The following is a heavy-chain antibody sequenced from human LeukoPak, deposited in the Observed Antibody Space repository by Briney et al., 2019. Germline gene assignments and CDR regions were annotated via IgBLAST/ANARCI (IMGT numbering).Heavy chain of an antibody. CDR2: INPNSGGT. V-gene: IGHV1-2*02. Sequence: ASVKVSCEASGYTFTDYNMHWVRQAPGQGLEWMGWINPNSGGTNYAQTSQGRVTMTTDTSISTAYMEVSRLRSDDTAVYYCARVRIGQQLDKYYYFAMDVWGQGTTVTVSS. CDR1: GYTFTDYN. D-gene: IGHD6-13*01. CDR3: ARVRIGQQLDKYYYFAMDV. J-gene: IGHJ6*02.